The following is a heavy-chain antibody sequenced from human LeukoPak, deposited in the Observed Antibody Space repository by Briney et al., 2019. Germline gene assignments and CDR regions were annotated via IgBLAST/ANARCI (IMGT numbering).Heavy chain of an antibody. CDR3: ASSGVDDSSGYYLPGLPDY. J-gene: IGHJ4*02. Sequence: PSETLSLTCAVYGGSFSGHYWSWIRQPPGKGLEWIGEINHSGSTNYNPSLKSRVTISVDTSKNQFSLKLSSVTAADTAVYYCASSGVDDSSGYYLPGLPDYGGQGPLVTVSS. CDR2: INHSGST. CDR1: GGSFSGHY. V-gene: IGHV4-34*01. D-gene: IGHD3-22*01.